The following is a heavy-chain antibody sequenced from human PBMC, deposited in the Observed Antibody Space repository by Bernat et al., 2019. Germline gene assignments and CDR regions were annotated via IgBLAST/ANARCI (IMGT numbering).Heavy chain of an antibody. D-gene: IGHD5-18*01. Sequence: QVQLVESGGGLVKPGGSLRLSCAASGFTFSDYYMSWIRQAPGKGLEWVSYISSSSSYTNYADSVKGRFTISRDNAKNSLYLQMNSLRAEDTTVYYCARDLVPWIQLWSSISLWGQGTLVTVSS. CDR3: ARDLVPWIQLWSSISL. CDR2: ISSSSSYT. J-gene: IGHJ4*02. CDR1: GFTFSDYY. V-gene: IGHV3-11*05.